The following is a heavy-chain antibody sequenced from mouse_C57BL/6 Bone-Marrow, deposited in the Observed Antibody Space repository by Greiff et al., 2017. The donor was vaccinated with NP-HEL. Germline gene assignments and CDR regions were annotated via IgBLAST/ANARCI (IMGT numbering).Heavy chain of an antibody. J-gene: IGHJ4*01. CDR1: GFTFTDYY. CDR2: IRHTANGYPS. CDR3: ARLGGRPRYAMDY. V-gene: IGHV7-3*01. Sequence: EVQLQESGGGLVQPGGSLSLSCAASGFTFTDYYMSWVRQPPGKALEWLGFIRHTANGYPSEYSSSVKGRFTISRNNSQSILYLQMNALRAEDSATYYCARLGGRPRYAMDYWGQGTSVTVSS.